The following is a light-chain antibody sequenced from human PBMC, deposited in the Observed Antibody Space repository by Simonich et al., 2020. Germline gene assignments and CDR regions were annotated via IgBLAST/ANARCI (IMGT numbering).Light chain of an antibody. CDR1: SSDVGGYKY. J-gene: IGLJ3*02. Sequence: QSALTQPASVSGSPGQSITISCTGTSSDVGGYKYVSWYQQHPAKAPKLMIYDVSKRPSGVSNRFSGSKSGNTASLTISGLQAEDEADYYCSSYTSSSWVFGGGTKLTVL. CDR2: DVS. CDR3: SSYTSSSWV. V-gene: IGLV2-14*01.